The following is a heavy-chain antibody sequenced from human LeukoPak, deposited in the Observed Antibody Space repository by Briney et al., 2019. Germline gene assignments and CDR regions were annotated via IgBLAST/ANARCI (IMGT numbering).Heavy chain of an antibody. J-gene: IGHJ4*02. V-gene: IGHV3-33*08. CDR3: ARDLGDYASGKSYFDY. D-gene: IGHD3-10*01. CDR1: GFTVSSNY. Sequence: GGSLRLSCAASGFTVSSNYMSWVRQAPGKGLEWVALMWYDGSNKYYADSVKGRFTISRDNSKNTLYLQMNSLRAEDTAVYYCARDLGDYASGKSYFDYWGQGTLVTVSS. CDR2: MWYDGSNK.